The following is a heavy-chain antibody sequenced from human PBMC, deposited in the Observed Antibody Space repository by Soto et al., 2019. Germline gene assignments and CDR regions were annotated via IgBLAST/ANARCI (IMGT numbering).Heavy chain of an antibody. CDR1: GFTFSNYG. D-gene: IGHD3-16*01. CDR2: VSGNGGNT. Sequence: GALRLSCAASGFTFSNYGLAWVRQAPGKGLDWVSSVSGNGGNTFYADSVKGRFTISRDNSQNMLYLQMKRLRAEDTAVYYCAKIGDNFGSDYWGREPLVPVSS. V-gene: IGHV3-23*01. CDR3: AKIGDNFGSDY. J-gene: IGHJ4*02.